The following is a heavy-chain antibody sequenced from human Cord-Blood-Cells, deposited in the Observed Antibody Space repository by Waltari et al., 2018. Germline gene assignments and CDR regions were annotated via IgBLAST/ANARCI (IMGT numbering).Heavy chain of an antibody. CDR3: ATNTWIQLWQANWFDP. CDR2: LEPENGET. J-gene: IGHJ5*02. Sequence: QVQLVQSGAEVKKPGASVKVSCKVSGYTLTELSMHWVRQAPGKGLEWMGSLEPENGETIYAQKVQGRVTMTEDTSTATVYMELSSLRPEDTAMYYCATNTWIQLWQANWFDPWGQGTLVTVSS. V-gene: IGHV1-24*01. CDR1: GYTLTELS. D-gene: IGHD5-18*01.